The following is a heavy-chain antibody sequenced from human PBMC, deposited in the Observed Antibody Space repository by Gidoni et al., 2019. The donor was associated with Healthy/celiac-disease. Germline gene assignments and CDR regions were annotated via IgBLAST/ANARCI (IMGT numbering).Heavy chain of an antibody. J-gene: IGHJ4*02. CDR1: GGSISSGGYY. CDR2: IYYSGST. CDR3: ARSSRDGDTAMVRFDY. Sequence: QVQLQESGPGLVKPSQTLSLTCTVSGGSISSGGYYWSWIRQHPGKGLEWIGYIYYSGSTYYNPSLKSRVTISVDTSKNQFSLKLSSVTAADTAVYYCARSSRDGDTAMVRFDYWGQGTLVTVSS. D-gene: IGHD5-18*01. V-gene: IGHV4-31*03.